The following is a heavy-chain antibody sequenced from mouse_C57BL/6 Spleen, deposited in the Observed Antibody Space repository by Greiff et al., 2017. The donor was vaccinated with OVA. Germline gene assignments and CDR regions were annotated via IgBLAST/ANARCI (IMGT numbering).Heavy chain of an antibody. J-gene: IGHJ2*01. CDR2: INPSTGGT. CDR1: GYSFTGYY. D-gene: IGHD1-1*01. CDR3: ARGGYGPYFDY. V-gene: IGHV1-42*01. Sequence: VQLQQSGPELVKPGASVKISCKASGYSFTGYYMNWVKQSPEKSLEWIGEINPSTGGTTYNQKFKAKATLTVDKSSSTAYMQRKSLTSEDSAVYYCARGGYGPYFDYWGQGTTLTVSA.